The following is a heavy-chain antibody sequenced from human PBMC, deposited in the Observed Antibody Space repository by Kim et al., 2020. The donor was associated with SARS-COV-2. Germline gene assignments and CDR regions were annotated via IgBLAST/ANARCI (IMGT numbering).Heavy chain of an antibody. V-gene: IGHV4-59*08. CDR1: GGSIRTYY. CDR3: ARHPRQSITAHSIQAPEWDFGL. J-gene: IGHJ2*01. D-gene: IGHD6-6*01. CDR2: IYSSGST. Sequence: SETLSLTCTVSGGSIRTYYWSWIRQPPGKGLEWIGYIYSSGSTNYNPSLKSRVTISVDTSKNQCSLRLSSVTAADTDVNYCARHPRQSITAHSIQAPEWDFGLWGRGTLVSVSS.